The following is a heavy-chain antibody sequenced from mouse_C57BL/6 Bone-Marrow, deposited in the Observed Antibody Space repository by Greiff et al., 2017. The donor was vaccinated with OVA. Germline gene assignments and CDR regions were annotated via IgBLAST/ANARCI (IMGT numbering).Heavy chain of an antibody. V-gene: IGHV5-9-1*02. Sequence: EVMLVEPGEGLVKPGGSLKLSCAASGFTFSSYAMSWVRQTPEKRLEWVAYISSGGDYIYYADTVKGRFTISRDNARNTLYLQMGSLKSEDTAMYYCTRLVDAMDYWGRGTSVTVSS. CDR1: GFTFSSYA. D-gene: IGHD1-1*01. CDR2: ISSGGDYI. J-gene: IGHJ4*01. CDR3: TRLVDAMDY.